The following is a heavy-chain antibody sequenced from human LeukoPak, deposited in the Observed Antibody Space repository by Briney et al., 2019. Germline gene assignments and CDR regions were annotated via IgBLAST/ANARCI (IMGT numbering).Heavy chain of an antibody. CDR1: GGSISSSSYY. J-gene: IGHJ3*02. D-gene: IGHD3-10*01. Sequence: SETLSLTCTVSGGSISSSSYYWGWIRQPPGKGLEWIGSIYYSGSTYYNPSLKSRVTISVDTSKNQFSLKLSSVTAADTAIYYCAEGEELYYPFDIWGQGTMVTVSS. V-gene: IGHV4-39*07. CDR2: IYYSGST. CDR3: AEGEELYYPFDI.